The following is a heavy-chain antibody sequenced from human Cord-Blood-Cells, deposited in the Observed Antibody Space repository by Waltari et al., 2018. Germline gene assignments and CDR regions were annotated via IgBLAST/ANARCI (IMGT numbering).Heavy chain of an antibody. Sequence: QITLKESGPTLVKHTQTLTLTCTFSGFSLSTSGVGVGWIRQPPGKALEWLALIYWNDDKRYSPSLKSRLTITKDTSKNQVVLTMTNMDPVETATYYCAHGSYSGSYGDAFDIWGQGTMVTVSS. CDR3: AHGSYSGSYGDAFDI. V-gene: IGHV2-5*01. CDR1: GFSLSTSGVG. J-gene: IGHJ3*02. CDR2: IYWNDDK. D-gene: IGHD1-26*01.